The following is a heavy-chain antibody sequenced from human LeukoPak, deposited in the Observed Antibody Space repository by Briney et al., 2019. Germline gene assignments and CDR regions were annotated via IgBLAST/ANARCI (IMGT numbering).Heavy chain of an antibody. Sequence: SVKVSCKASGGTVSSYAISWVRQAPGQGLEWMGGIIPIFGTANYAQKFQGRVTITADESTSTAYMELSSLRSEDTAVYYCARGGLSTIFGVVIGYYYGMDVWGQGTTVTVSS. D-gene: IGHD3-3*01. J-gene: IGHJ6*02. CDR1: GGTVSSYA. CDR3: ARGGLSTIFGVVIGYYYGMDV. CDR2: IIPIFGTA. V-gene: IGHV1-69*13.